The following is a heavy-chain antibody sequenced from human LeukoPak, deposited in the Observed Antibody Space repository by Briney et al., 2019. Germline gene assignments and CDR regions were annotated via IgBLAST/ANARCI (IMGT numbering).Heavy chain of an antibody. V-gene: IGHV3-20*04. J-gene: IGHJ4*02. CDR3: ARAPITSPFYFDY. Sequence: GGSLRLSCTASGFASDEHGMSWVRQVPGKGLEWVSGINWSGGSTGYADPLRGRFTISRDNAKNSLYLQMDSLRAEDTALYYCARAPITSPFYFDYWGQGTLVTVSS. CDR1: GFASDEHG. CDR2: INWSGGST. D-gene: IGHD2-2*01.